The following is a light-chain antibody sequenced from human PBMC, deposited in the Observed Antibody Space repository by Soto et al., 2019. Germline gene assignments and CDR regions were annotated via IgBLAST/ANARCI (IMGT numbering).Light chain of an antibody. Sequence: QSVLNRPASSQRSPGQSRTITCTGTSSDVGGYNYVSWYQQHPGKAPKLMIYEVSKRPSGVPDRSSGSKSGNTASLTVSGLQAEDEADYYCSSYAGSISYDFGTGTKVTVL. CDR2: EVS. J-gene: IGLJ1*01. CDR3: SSYAGSISYD. CDR1: SSDVGGYNY. V-gene: IGLV2-8*02.